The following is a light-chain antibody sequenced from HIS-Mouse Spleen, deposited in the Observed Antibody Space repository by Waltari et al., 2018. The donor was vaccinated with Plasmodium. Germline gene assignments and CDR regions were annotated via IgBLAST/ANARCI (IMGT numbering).Light chain of an antibody. Sequence: QFALTQPRSVSGSPGQSVTISCTGTSSDVGGYNYVSWYQQHPGKAPKLMIYDVSKRPSGVPDPFAGSKSGNTASLTISGLQAEDEADYYCGSYAGSYTLVFGGGTKLTVL. CDR1: SSDVGGYNY. V-gene: IGLV2-11*01. CDR3: GSYAGSYTLV. J-gene: IGLJ2*01. CDR2: DVS.